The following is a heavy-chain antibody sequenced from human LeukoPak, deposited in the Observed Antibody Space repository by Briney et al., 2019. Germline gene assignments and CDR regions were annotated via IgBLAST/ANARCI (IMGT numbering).Heavy chain of an antibody. CDR2: ISSSSSYI. CDR3: ARGPYYYDSSGYNPSHFDY. Sequence: GGSLRLSCAASGFTFSSYAMSWVRQAPGKGLEWVSSISSSSSYIYYADSVKGRFTISRDNAKNSLYLQMNSLRAEDTAVYYCARGPYYYDSSGYNPSHFDYWGQGTLVTVSS. V-gene: IGHV3-21*01. J-gene: IGHJ4*02. D-gene: IGHD3-22*01. CDR1: GFTFSSYA.